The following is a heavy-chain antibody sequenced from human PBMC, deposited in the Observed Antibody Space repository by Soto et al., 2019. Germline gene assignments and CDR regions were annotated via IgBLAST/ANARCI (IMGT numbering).Heavy chain of an antibody. CDR3: ARDFGIVVVWRDDPFDI. CDR1: GFTFSSYW. J-gene: IGHJ3*02. D-gene: IGHD2-2*01. V-gene: IGHV3-7*01. CDR2: IKQDGSEK. Sequence: GGSLRLSCAASGFTFSSYWMSWVRQAPGKGLEWVANIKQDGSEKYYVDSVKGRFTISRDNAKNSLYLQMNSLRAEDTAVYYCARDFGIVVVWRDDPFDIWGQGTMVTVSS.